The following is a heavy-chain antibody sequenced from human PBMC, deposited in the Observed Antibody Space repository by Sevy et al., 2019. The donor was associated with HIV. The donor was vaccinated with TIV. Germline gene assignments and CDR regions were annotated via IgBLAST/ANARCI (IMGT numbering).Heavy chain of an antibody. CDR2: IRSKPYGGTT. CDR1: GFTFGDYV. D-gene: IGHD6-19*01. CDR3: TREKQWGLYGMDV. V-gene: IGHV3-49*03. Sequence: GGSLGLSCTASGFTFGDYVMSWFRQAPGKGLEWVGFIRSKPYGGTTEYAASVKGRFIISRDDSKSIAYLQMNSLKTEDTAVYYCTREKQWGLYGMDVWGQGTTVTVSS. J-gene: IGHJ6*02.